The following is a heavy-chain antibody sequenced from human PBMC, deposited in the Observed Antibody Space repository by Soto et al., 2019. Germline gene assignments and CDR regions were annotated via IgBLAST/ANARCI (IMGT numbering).Heavy chain of an antibody. CDR3: GGVSRVIKLDY. CDR1: GASIGSSY. J-gene: IGHJ4*01. D-gene: IGHD2-21*01. Sequence: SETLPLTCTVSGASIGSSYWSWIRQPPGKGLEWMGYIFYSGSTNYSPSLNSRVSITVDTSKNQLSLNLSSVTAADTAVYYCGGVSRVIKLDYWGHEMLVTVS. CDR2: IFYSGST. V-gene: IGHV4-59*01.